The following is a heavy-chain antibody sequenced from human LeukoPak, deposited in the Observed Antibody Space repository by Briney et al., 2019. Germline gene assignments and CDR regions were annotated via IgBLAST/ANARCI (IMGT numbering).Heavy chain of an antibody. D-gene: IGHD6-13*01. J-gene: IGHJ4*02. V-gene: IGHV3-30-3*01. CDR1: GFTFSSYA. CDR3: ARDSPSSSPALDY. Sequence: GSLRLSCAASGFTFSSYAMHWVRQAPGKGLEWVAVISYDGSNKYYADSVKGRFTISRDNSKNTLYLQMNSLRAEDTAAYYCARDSPSSSPALDYWGQGTLVTVSS. CDR2: ISYDGSNK.